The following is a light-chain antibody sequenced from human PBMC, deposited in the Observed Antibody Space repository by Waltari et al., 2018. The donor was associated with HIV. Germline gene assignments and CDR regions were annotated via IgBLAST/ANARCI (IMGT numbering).Light chain of an antibody. Sequence: EIVMTQSPATLSVSPGERATLSCRASHSVSRNLGWYQQKPGQAPRLLIYGASTRATGTPVRFSGSGSETEFTLTITSLQPEDFAVYYCQQGYMWPPTFGQGTNLEIK. CDR2: GAS. V-gene: IGKV3-15*01. J-gene: IGKJ2*01. CDR3: QQGYMWPPT. CDR1: HSVSRN.